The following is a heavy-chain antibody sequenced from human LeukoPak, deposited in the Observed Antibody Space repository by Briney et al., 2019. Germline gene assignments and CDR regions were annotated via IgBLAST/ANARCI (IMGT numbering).Heavy chain of an antibody. J-gene: IGHJ4*02. CDR2: IFGDGSA. V-gene: IGHV4-4*07. CDR3: ARIYPALFDN. Sequence: SETLSLTCNVSGGSINNYYWNWIRQPAGKGLEWIGRIFGDGSANYNPSLKSRVTMSVDTSKNRFSLKLISLTAADTAVYYCARIYPALFDNWGQGTLVTVSS. D-gene: IGHD3-16*02. CDR1: GGSINNYY.